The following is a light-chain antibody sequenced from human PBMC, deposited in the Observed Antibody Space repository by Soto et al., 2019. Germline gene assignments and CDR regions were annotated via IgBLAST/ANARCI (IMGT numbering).Light chain of an antibody. CDR2: DAV. J-gene: IGKJ1*01. CDR3: QQYGSSPRT. CDR1: QSISTY. Sequence: ETVLTQSPATLSLSPGERATLSCRASQSISTYLAWYQQKPGQAPRLLIYDAVNRATGIPARFSGSGSGTDFTLIIDSLAPEDFAVYYCQQYGSSPRTFGQGTKVEIK. V-gene: IGKV3-11*01.